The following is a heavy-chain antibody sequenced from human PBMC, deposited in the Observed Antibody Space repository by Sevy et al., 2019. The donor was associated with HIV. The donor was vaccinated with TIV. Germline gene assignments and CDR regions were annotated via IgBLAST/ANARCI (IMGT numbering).Heavy chain of an antibody. CDR3: AGGGGSGSYYPPFYYYYGMDV. J-gene: IGHJ6*02. V-gene: IGHV4-59*01. Sequence: SETLSLTCTVSGGSISSYYWSWIRQPPGKGLEWIGYIYYSGSTNYNPSLKSRVTISVDTSKNQFSLKLSSVTAADTAVYYCAGGGGSGSYYPPFYYYYGMDVWGQGTTVTVSS. CDR2: IYYSGST. CDR1: GGSISSYY. D-gene: IGHD3-10*01.